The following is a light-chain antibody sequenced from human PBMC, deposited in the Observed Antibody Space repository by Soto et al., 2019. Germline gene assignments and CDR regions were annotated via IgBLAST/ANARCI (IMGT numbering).Light chain of an antibody. Sequence: QSALTQPPSASGSPGQSVTISCTGTSSDVGGYNFVSWYQQHPGKAPKLMIYEVNKRPSGVPNRFSGSKSGNTASLTVSGPQAEHEADYYCSSNAGNNNRYVFGTGTKVTVL. V-gene: IGLV2-8*01. J-gene: IGLJ1*01. CDR3: SSNAGNNNRYV. CDR2: EVN. CDR1: SSDVGGYNF.